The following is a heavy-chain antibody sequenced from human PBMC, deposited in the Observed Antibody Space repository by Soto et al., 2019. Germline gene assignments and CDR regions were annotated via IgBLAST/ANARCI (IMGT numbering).Heavy chain of an antibody. D-gene: IGHD2-15*01. CDR1: GGTFSSYT. Sequence: QVQLVQSGAEVKKHGSSVKVSCKASGGTFSSYTISWVRQAPGQGLEWMGRIIPILGIANYAQKFQGRVTITADKSTSTAYMELSSLRSEDTAVYYCASSEGYDAFDIWGQGTMVTVSS. J-gene: IGHJ3*02. V-gene: IGHV1-69*02. CDR2: IIPILGIA. CDR3: ASSEGYDAFDI.